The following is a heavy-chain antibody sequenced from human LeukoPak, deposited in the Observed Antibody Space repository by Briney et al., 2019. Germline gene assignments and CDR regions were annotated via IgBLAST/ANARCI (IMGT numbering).Heavy chain of an antibody. CDR3: AKDGRSNYYGSGSYYKSNYYYYMDV. CDR2: IRYDGSNK. CDR1: GFTFSSYG. V-gene: IGHV3-30*02. J-gene: IGHJ6*03. D-gene: IGHD3-10*01. Sequence: PGGTLRLSCAASGFTFSSYGMHWVRQAPGKGLEWVAFIRYDGSNKYYADSVKGRFTISRDNSKNTLYLQMNSLRAEDTAVYYCAKDGRSNYYGSGSYYKSNYYYYMDVWGKGTTVTISS.